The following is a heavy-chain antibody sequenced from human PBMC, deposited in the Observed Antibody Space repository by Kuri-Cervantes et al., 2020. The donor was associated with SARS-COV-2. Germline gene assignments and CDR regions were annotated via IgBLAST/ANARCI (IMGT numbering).Heavy chain of an antibody. CDR2: IYYSGST. J-gene: IGHJ4*02. V-gene: IGHV4-61*01. CDR1: GGSVSSDSYY. D-gene: IGHD3-9*01. CDR3: ARGPNFDWSH. Sequence: SETLSLTCTVSGGSVSSDSYYWSWIRQPPGKGLEWIGYIYYSGSTNYNPSLKSRVTISVDTSKNQFSLKLSSVTAADTAVYYCARGPNFDWSHWGQGTLVTVSS.